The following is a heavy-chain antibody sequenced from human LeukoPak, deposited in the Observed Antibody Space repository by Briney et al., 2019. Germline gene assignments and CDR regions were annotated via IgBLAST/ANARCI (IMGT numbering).Heavy chain of an antibody. J-gene: IGHJ5*02. CDR3: ARSKYSSSWTGWFDP. CDR1: GFTFSSYW. CDR2: INSDGSST. Sequence: GGSLRLSCAASGFTFSSYWMHWVRQVPGKGLVWVSRINSDGSSTSYADSVKGRFTISRDNAKNTLYLQMNSLRAEDTAVYYCARSKYSSSWTGWFDPWGQGTLVTVSS. D-gene: IGHD6-13*01. V-gene: IGHV3-74*01.